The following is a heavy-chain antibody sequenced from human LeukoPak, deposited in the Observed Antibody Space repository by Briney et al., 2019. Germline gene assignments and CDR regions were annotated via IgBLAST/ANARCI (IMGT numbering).Heavy chain of an antibody. D-gene: IGHD6-19*01. CDR1: GASISSSSYF. J-gene: IGHJ4*02. Sequence: SETLSLTCTVSGASISSSSYFWGWIRQPPGKGLEWIGSIYYSGSTYYNPSLKSRVTISVDTSKNQFSLKLSTVTAADTAVYYCARSGYSSGWYGYWGQGTLVTVSS. V-gene: IGHV4-39*07. CDR2: IYYSGST. CDR3: ARSGYSSGWYGY.